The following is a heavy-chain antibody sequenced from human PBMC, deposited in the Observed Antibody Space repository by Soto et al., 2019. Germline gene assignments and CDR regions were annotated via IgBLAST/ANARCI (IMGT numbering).Heavy chain of an antibody. CDR1: GLTFGSRA. CDR3: ARGSTDSYPGSRIFDF. Sequence: SLRLSCVASGLTFGSRAMSWVRQAPGEGLQWVSTITDTGGDAKYADSVRGRFVISRDNSKKTLYLQMTSLTAEDSAMYFCARGSTDSYPGSRIFDFWGRGTLVTLSS. D-gene: IGHD3-10*01. V-gene: IGHV3-23*01. J-gene: IGHJ4*02. CDR2: ITDTGGDA.